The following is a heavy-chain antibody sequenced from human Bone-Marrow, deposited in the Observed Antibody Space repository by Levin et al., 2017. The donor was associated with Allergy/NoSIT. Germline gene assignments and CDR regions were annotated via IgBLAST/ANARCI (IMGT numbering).Heavy chain of an antibody. CDR1: GFTLSNYA. CDR2: ISRSA. CDR3: AKEGIVATTQGGSYFDY. Sequence: PGGSLRLSCATSGFTLSNYAMSWVRQAPGKGLEWVSGISRSAYYVDSVKGRFTISRDNSKNMLYLHMNSLRAEDTAVYYCAKEGIVATTQGGSYFDYWGRGAWSPSPQ. V-gene: IGHV3-23*01. D-gene: IGHD5-12*01. J-gene: IGHJ4*02.